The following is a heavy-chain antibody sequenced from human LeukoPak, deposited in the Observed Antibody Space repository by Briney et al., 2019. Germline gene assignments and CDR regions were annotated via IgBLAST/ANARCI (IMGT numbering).Heavy chain of an antibody. CDR2: ISSSSSYI. J-gene: IGHJ2*01. Sequence: PGGSLRLSCAASGFTFRIYAMTWVRQAPGKGLEWVSSISSSSSYIYYADSVKGRFTISRDNAKNSLYLQMNSLRAEDTAVYYCARDRFSSSWYGEGWYFDLWGRGTLVTVSS. V-gene: IGHV3-21*01. CDR1: GFTFRIYA. D-gene: IGHD6-13*01. CDR3: ARDRFSSSWYGEGWYFDL.